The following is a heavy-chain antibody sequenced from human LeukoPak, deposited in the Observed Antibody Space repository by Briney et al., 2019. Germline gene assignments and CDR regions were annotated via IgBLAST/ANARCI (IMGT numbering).Heavy chain of an antibody. D-gene: IGHD3-9*01. V-gene: IGHV3-23*01. CDR2: IGGTGSRT. Sequence: GGSLRLPCAASGFTFSSYAMNWVRQAPGKGLEWVSAIGGTGSRTYYADSVKGRFTISRDNSKNTLYLQMKSLRVEHTARYYCAKGLTGYSNYGMDVWGQGTTVTVSS. CDR1: GFTFSSYA. CDR3: AKGLTGYSNYGMDV. J-gene: IGHJ6*02.